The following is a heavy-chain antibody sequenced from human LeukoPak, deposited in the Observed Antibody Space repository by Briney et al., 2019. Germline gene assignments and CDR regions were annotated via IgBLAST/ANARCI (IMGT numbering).Heavy chain of an antibody. CDR2: ISAYNGNT. CDR3: ARGLLWFGELLGFDY. CDR1: GYTFTSYG. D-gene: IGHD3-10*01. V-gene: IGHV1-18*01. Sequence: ASLKVSCKASGYTFTSYGISWVRQAPGQGLEWMGWISAYNGNTNYAQKLQGRVTMTTDTSTSTAYMELRSLRSDDTAVYYCARGLLWFGELLGFDYWGQGTLVTVSS. J-gene: IGHJ4*02.